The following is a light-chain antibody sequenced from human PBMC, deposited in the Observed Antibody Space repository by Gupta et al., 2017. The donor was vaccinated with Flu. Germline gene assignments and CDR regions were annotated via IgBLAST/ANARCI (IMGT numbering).Light chain of an antibody. V-gene: IGLV3-25*03. CDR3: HEADRNAGTYPV. Sequence: QTARITCSGDALARQYAYWYHKKPGQAPLMLIDKDTERPSGIPERFSGSSSWKIVTSTISEVQAEDEADDYYHEADRNAGTYPVFGGGTKLTVL. CDR1: ALARQY. J-gene: IGLJ2*01. CDR2: KDT.